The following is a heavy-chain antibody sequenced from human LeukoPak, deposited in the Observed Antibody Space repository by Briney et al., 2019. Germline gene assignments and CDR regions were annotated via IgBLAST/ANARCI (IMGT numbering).Heavy chain of an antibody. CDR1: GYTFTSYG. D-gene: IGHD3-22*01. V-gene: IGHV1-18*04. J-gene: IGHJ3*02. CDR3: ARDFLPLLPGAFDI. CDR2: ISAYNGNT. Sequence: GASVKVSCKASGYTFTSYGISWVRQAPGQGLEWMGWISAYNGNTNYAQKLQGRVTMTTDTSTSTAYMELRSLRSDDTAVYYCARDFLPLLPGAFDIWGQGTMVTVSS.